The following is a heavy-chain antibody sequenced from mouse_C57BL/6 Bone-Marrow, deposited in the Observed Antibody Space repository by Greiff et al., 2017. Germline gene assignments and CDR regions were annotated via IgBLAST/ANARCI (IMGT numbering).Heavy chain of an antibody. CDR3: SRDYGSTDWYFDV. CDR2: IYPGSGST. D-gene: IGHD1-1*01. CDR1: GYTFTSYW. J-gene: IGHJ1*03. V-gene: IGHV1-55*01. Sequence: QVQLQQPGAELVKPGASVKMSCKASGYTFTSYWITWVKQRPGQGLEWIGDIYPGSGSTNYNEKFKGKAKLTVDTSSSTAYMQLSSLTSEDSAVYYCSRDYGSTDWYFDVWGTGATVTVSS.